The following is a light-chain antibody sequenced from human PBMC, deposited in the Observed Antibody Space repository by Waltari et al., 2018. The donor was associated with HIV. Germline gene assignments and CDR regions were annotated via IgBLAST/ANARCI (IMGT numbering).Light chain of an antibody. V-gene: IGLV10-54*01. CDR2: RNN. CDR3: SAWDSSLSAWV. Sequence: QAGLTQPPSVSKGLRQTATLTCTGNSDNVGNRGAAWLQQHQGHPPKLLSYRNNNRPGGISERLSASRSGNTASLTITGLRPEDEADYYCSAWDSSLSAWVFGGGTKLTVL. J-gene: IGLJ3*02. CDR1: SDNVGNRG.